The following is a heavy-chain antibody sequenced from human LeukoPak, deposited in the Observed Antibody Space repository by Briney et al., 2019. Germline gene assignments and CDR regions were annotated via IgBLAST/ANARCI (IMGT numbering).Heavy chain of an antibody. CDR3: AKGSCSSTSCHFDY. Sequence: GRSLRLSCAASGFTFYDYAMHWVRQVPGKGLEWVSGISWNSGSIDYADSVKGRFTISRDNAKNSLHLQMDSLRTEDTAFYYCAKGSCSSTSCHFDYWGQGTLVTVSS. J-gene: IGHJ4*02. CDR1: GFTFYDYA. CDR2: ISWNSGSI. V-gene: IGHV3-9*01. D-gene: IGHD2-2*01.